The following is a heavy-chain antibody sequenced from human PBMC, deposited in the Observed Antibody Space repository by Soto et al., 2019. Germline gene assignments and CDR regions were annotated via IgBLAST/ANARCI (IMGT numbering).Heavy chain of an antibody. J-gene: IGHJ6*02. CDR1: GFTFSGCV. D-gene: IGHD4-17*01. CDR3: ARSYGDDYYFGLDV. Sequence: PGASLKISCATSGFTFSGCVMHWVRQASGKGLEWVGHIRNKANNYAAAYAGSLKGRFTISRDDSKNTAYLQMDTLKTEDTAVYYCARSYGDDYYFGLDVWGQGTTVTVYS. CDR2: IRNKANNYAA. V-gene: IGHV3-73*01.